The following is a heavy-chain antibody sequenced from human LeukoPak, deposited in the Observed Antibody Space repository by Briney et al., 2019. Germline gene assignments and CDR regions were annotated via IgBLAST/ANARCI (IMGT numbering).Heavy chain of an antibody. J-gene: IGHJ4*02. CDR3: AREDLSGYGEIDY. Sequence: GGSLRLSCAASGFTFSSYEMNWVRQAPGKGLEWVSYISSSGSTIYYADSVKGRFTISRDNAKNSLYLQMNSLRAEDTAGYYCAREDLSGYGEIDYWGQGTLVTVSS. V-gene: IGHV3-48*03. CDR1: GFTFSSYE. D-gene: IGHD5-12*01. CDR2: ISSSGSTI.